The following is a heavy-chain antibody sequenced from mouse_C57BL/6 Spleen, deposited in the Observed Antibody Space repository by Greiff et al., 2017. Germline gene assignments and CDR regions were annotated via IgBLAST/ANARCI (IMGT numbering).Heavy chain of an antibody. V-gene: IGHV1-52*01. D-gene: IGHD1-1*01. CDR2: IDPSDSET. J-gene: IGHJ2*01. Sequence: QVQLQQPGAELVRPGSSVKLSCKASGYTFTSYWMHWVKQRPIQGLEWIGNIDPSDSETHYNQKFKDKATLTVDKSSSTAYMQLSSLTSEDSAVYYCARWENYYGSSYAFDYWGQGTTLTVSS. CDR1: GYTFTSYW. CDR3: ARWENYYGSSYAFDY.